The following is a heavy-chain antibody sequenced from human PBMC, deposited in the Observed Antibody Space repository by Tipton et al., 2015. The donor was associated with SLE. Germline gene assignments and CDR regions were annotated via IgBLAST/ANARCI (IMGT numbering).Heavy chain of an antibody. CDR3: ARGCLTVVQGIKETKTRRYKWFDP. J-gene: IGHJ5*02. D-gene: IGHD3-10*01. Sequence: LRLSCTVSGGSIGSDYWNWVRQAPGKGLEWIGYIYSSGSINYTPSLKNRVTISLDTSKNQFSLKLSSVTAADTAIYYCARGCLTVVQGIKETKTRRYKWFDPWGQGTLVTVSS. CDR1: GGSIGSDY. V-gene: IGHV4-59*01. CDR2: IYSSGSI.